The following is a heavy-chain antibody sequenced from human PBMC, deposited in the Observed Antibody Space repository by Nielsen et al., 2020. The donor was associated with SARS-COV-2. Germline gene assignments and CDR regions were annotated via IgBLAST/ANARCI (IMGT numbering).Heavy chain of an antibody. CDR2: IYFTGRT. CDR1: GASISSGGYF. Sequence: TLSLTCTVSGASISSGGYFWSWIRQHPGKGLEWIGYIYFTGRTSYNPSLKSRVAMSVDTSKNQFSLDLKSVTAADTAVYCCAREASGYDHYKYGMDVWGLGATVTVSS. D-gene: IGHD5-12*01. CDR3: AREASGYDHYKYGMDV. V-gene: IGHV4-31*03. J-gene: IGHJ6*02.